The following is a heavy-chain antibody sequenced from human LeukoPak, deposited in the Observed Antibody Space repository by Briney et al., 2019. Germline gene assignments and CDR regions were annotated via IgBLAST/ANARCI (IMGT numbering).Heavy chain of an antibody. J-gene: IGHJ3*01. V-gene: IGHV4-34*01. D-gene: IGHD6-13*01. CDR1: GGSFSGFY. CDR3: ARISSSNWYNERGAFDV. Sequence: SETLSLTCGVYGGSFSGFYWSWVRQPPGKGLEWMGEINHSGSTNYNPSLKSRVTISVDTSKNQFSLKLRSVTAADTAVYYCARISSSNWYNERGAFDVWGQGTMVTVSS. CDR2: INHSGST.